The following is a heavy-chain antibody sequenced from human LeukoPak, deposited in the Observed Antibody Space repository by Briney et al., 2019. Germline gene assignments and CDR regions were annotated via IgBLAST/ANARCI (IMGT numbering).Heavy chain of an antibody. J-gene: IGHJ5*02. V-gene: IGHV1-24*01. CDR1: GYTLTELS. Sequence: ASVKVSCKVSGYTLTELSMHWVRQAPGKGLEWMGGFDPEDGETIYAQKFQGRVTMTEDTSTDTAYMELSSLRSEDTAVYCCATVKYYDSSGYYFPRVWFDPWGQGTLVTVSS. CDR3: ATVKYYDSSGYYFPRVWFDP. D-gene: IGHD3-22*01. CDR2: FDPEDGET.